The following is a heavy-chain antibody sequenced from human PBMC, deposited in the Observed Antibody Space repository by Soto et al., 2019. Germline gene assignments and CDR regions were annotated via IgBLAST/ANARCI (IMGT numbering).Heavy chain of an antibody. CDR1: VFTFISYA. V-gene: IGHV3-30-3*01. J-gene: IGHJ4*02. D-gene: IGHD2-21*02. CDR2: ISYDGSNK. CDR3: ARDIGEVVTASLDY. Sequence: PGWSLRLSCASSVFTFISYAMHWVRQAPGKGLEWVAVISYDGSNKYYADSVKGRFTISRDNSKNTLYLQMNSLRAEDTAVYYCARDIGEVVTASLDYWGQGTLVTVSS.